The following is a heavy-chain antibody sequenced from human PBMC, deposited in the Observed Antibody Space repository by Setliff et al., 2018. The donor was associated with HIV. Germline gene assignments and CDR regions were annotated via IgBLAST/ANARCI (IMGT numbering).Heavy chain of an antibody. CDR1: GYTFTTYY. CDR2: INPSGGTT. J-gene: IGHJ6*02. V-gene: IGHV1-46*01. Sequence: ASVKVSCKTSGYTFTTYYMHWVRQAPGQGLEWMGIINPSGGTTTYAQKFQGRVTMTRDTSTSTVYLEVSRLRSDDTAVYYCARDHCSSSGCYEYSYYGMDVWGQGTTVTVSS. D-gene: IGHD2-2*01. CDR3: ARDHCSSSGCYEYSYYGMDV.